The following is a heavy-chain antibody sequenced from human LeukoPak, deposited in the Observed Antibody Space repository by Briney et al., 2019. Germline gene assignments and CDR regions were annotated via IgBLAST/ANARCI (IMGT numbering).Heavy chain of an antibody. CDR3: ARGSSLAWQQLNDY. V-gene: IGHV3-7*03. CDR2: IKKDGSEK. J-gene: IGHJ4*02. CDR1: GFTFSSYW. Sequence: GGSLRLSCAASGFTFSSYWMSWVRQAPGKGLEWVANIKKDGSEKYYVDSVKGRFTISRDNAKNSLYLQMNSLRAEDTAVYYCARGSSLAWQQLNDYWGQGTLVTVSS. D-gene: IGHD6-13*01.